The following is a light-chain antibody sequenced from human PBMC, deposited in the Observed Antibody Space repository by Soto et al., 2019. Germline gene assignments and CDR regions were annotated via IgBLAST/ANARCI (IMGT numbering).Light chain of an antibody. CDR3: SSYTVSSTL. V-gene: IGLV2-14*03. J-gene: IGLJ2*01. Sequence: QSALTQPASVSGSPGQSITISCTGSSGDVGGYDYVSWYQQLPGKAPKLMIYDVTNRPSGVSNRFSGSKSDNTASLTISGLQAEDEADYYCSSYTVSSTLFGGGTKVTVL. CDR2: DVT. CDR1: SGDVGGYDY.